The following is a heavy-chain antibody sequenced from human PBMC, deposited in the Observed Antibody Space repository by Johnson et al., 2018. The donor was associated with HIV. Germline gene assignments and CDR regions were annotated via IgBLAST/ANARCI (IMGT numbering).Heavy chain of an antibody. Sequence: QVQLVESGGGVVQPGRSMRLSCAASGFTFKNYAMHWVRQAPGKGLEWVAVISSDGSNKYYADSVKGRFTISRDNSKNTLYLQMNSLRAEDTAVYYCAKGESSSSEPDAFDIWGQGTMVTVSS. V-gene: IGHV3-30*04. D-gene: IGHD6-6*01. CDR3: AKGESSSSEPDAFDI. CDR1: GFTFKNYA. J-gene: IGHJ3*02. CDR2: ISSDGSNK.